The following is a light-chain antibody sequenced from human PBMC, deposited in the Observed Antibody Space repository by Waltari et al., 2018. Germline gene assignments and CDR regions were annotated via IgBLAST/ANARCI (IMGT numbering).Light chain of an antibody. CDR1: YNDVANYNL. V-gene: IGLV2-23*02. J-gene: IGLJ2*01. CDR3: CSYARAGTLL. Sequence: QSALTQPASVSGSPGQSITIPCSGTYNDVANYNLVSWYKHSPGKAPKLLIYEVNRRPSGVSNRFSGSKSGNTASLTISGLQAEDEADYYCCSYARAGTLLFGGGTKLTVL. CDR2: EVN.